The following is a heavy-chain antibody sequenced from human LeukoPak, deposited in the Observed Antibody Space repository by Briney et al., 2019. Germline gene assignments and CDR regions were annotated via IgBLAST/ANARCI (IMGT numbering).Heavy chain of an antibody. V-gene: IGHV3-30*04. Sequence: GGSLRLSCAASGFTFSSYAMHWVRQAPGKGLEWVAVISYDGSNKYYADSVRGRFTISRDNSKSTLSLQMNSLRAEDTAIYYCATYRQVLIPFESWGQGTLVTVSS. J-gene: IGHJ4*02. CDR2: ISYDGSNK. CDR3: ATYRQVLIPFES. D-gene: IGHD2-8*02. CDR1: GFTFSSYA.